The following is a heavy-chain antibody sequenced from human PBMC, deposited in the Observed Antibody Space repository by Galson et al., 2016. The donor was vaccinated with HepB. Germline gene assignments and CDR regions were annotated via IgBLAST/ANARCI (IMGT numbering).Heavy chain of an antibody. V-gene: IGHV3-30*04. D-gene: IGHD1-26*01. CDR3: ARSPVAGAGTNGYFDY. CDR2: TSFDGGQK. Sequence: SLRLSCAASGFTFRSYAVHWVRQAPGKGLDWVAVTSFDGGQKYYADSVKGRFTILRDNSKNTLYLQMNSLRPEDTAIYYCARSPVAGAGTNGYFDYWGQGTLVTVSS. CDR1: GFTFRSYA. J-gene: IGHJ4*02.